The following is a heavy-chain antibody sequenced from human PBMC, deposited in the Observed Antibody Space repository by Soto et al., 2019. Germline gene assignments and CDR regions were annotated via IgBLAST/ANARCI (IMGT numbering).Heavy chain of an antibody. CDR2: ISYDGRNS. V-gene: IGHV3-30*18. J-gene: IGHJ4*02. Sequence: VQLVESGGGVVQPGGSLRLACAASGFTFSNYGMHWVRQAPGKGLEWVAVISYDGRNSYYADSVQGRFTISRDNSNNTVYLHMNSLRAEDTAIYYCAKTESFNGYYNAFDYWGRGTQVTVSS. CDR1: GFTFSNYG. CDR3: AKTESFNGYYNAFDY. D-gene: IGHD3-9*01.